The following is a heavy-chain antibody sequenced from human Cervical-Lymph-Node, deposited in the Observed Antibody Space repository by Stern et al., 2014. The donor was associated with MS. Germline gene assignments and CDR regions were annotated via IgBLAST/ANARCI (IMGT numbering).Heavy chain of an antibody. J-gene: IGHJ4*02. CDR2: IWYDGSNK. CDR3: ARDRHDLGYCSGGSCYLPDY. CDR1: GFTFSSYG. V-gene: IGHV3-33*01. D-gene: IGHD2-15*01. Sequence: MPLVESGGGVVQPGRSLRLSCAASGFTFSSYGMHWVRQAPGKGLEWVAVIWYDGSNKYYADSVKGRFTISRDNSKNTLYLQMNSLRAEDTAVYYCARDRHDLGYCSGGSCYLPDYWGQGTLVTVSS.